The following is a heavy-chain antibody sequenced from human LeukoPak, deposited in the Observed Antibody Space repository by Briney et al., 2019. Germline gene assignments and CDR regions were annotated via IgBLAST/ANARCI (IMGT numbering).Heavy chain of an antibody. CDR3: ARDHHMAVAGTGDYYYYYYMDV. J-gene: IGHJ6*03. D-gene: IGHD6-19*01. Sequence: ASVKVFCKACGYTFTGYYMHWARQASGQGFEWMGWINQHSGGTNYAQKFQGRDNMTRDTSISTAYMELGRLRSDYTAVDYCARDHHMAVAGTGDYYYYYYMDVWGKGTTVTVSS. V-gene: IGHV1-2*02. CDR2: INQHSGGT. CDR1: GYTFTGYY.